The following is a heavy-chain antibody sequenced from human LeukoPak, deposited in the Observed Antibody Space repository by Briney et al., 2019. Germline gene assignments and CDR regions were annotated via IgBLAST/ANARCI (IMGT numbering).Heavy chain of an antibody. D-gene: IGHD3-22*01. CDR2: INPNSGGT. Sequence: ASVKVSYKASGYTFTGYYMHWVRQAPGQGLEWMGWINPNSGGTNYAQRLQGRVTMTTDTSTSTAYMELRSLRSDDTAVYYCARDQYYDSKGWFDPWGQGTLVTVSS. CDR1: GYTFTGYY. V-gene: IGHV1-2*02. CDR3: ARDQYYDSKGWFDP. J-gene: IGHJ5*02.